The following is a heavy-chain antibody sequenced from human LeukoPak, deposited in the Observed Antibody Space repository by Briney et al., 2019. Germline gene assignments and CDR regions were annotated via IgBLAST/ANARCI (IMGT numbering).Heavy chain of an antibody. Sequence: SETLSLTCAVYGGSFSGYYWSWIRQPPGKGLEWIGEINHSGSTNYNPSLKSRVTISVDTSKNQFSLKLSSVTAADTAVYYCASKLRYCTNGVCYTGFDYWGQGTLVTVSS. CDR1: GGSFSGYY. CDR3: ASKLRYCTNGVCYTGFDY. D-gene: IGHD2-8*01. J-gene: IGHJ4*02. CDR2: INHSGST. V-gene: IGHV4-34*01.